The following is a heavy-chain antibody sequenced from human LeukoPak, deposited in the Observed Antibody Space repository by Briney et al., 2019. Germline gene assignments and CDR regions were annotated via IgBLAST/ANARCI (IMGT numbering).Heavy chain of an antibody. V-gene: IGHV4-59*01. J-gene: IGHJ4*02. Sequence: SETLSLTCTVSGGSISSYYWSWIRQPPGKGLGWIGYIYYSGSTNYNPSLKSRGTISVDTSKDQFSLKLSSVTAADTAVYYCARASYYGSGSYGYRYFDYWGQGTLVTVSS. CDR2: IYYSGST. D-gene: IGHD3-10*01. CDR1: GGSISSYY. CDR3: ARASYYGSGSYGYRYFDY.